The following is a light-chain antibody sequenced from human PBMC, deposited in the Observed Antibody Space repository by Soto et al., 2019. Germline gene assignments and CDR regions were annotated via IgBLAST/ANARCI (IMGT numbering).Light chain of an antibody. Sequence: ESVLTQSPDTLSLSPGERATLSCRPSQSVTTYLAWYQQKPDQAPXXLXXDASNRATGIPARFSGSGSGTDFTLTISSLEPQDFAVYYGQQRSKWPPLISFCQGTRLEIK. CDR3: QQRSKWPPLIS. V-gene: IGKV3-11*01. J-gene: IGKJ5*01. CDR1: QSVTTY. CDR2: DAS.